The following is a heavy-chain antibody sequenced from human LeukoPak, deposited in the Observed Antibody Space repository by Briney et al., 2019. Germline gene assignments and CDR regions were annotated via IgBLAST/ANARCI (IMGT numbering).Heavy chain of an antibody. D-gene: IGHD3-16*01. CDR3: ARGAGGPDY. Sequence: SETLSLTCTVSGASISNSYWSWLRQPPGKGLEWIVYTYHDGDTNYNPSLESRVTISVDTSQNQFSLNMKSVTAADTAIYYCARGAGGPDYWGQGILVTVSS. J-gene: IGHJ4*02. V-gene: IGHV4-59*01. CDR2: TYHDGDT. CDR1: GASISNSY.